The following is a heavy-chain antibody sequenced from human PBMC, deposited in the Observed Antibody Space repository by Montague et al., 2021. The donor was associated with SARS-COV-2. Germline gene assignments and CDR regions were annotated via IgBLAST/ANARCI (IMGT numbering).Heavy chain of an antibody. V-gene: IGHV4-39*01. D-gene: IGHD3-10*01. J-gene: IGHJ3*02. CDR3: ARGSYGSGSYHAFDI. CDR1: GDSFNSPKYY. Sequence: SETLSLTCTVSGDSFNSPKYYCAWIRQPPGKGLEWIGCFYYSGTTYDNPSLRSQFTMSVDTSKTQFSLKMNSVTAADTAVYYCARGSYGSGSYHAFDIWGQGTVVAVSS. CDR2: FYYSGTT.